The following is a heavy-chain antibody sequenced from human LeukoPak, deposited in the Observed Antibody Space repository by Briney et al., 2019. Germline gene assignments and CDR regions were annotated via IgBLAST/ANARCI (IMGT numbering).Heavy chain of an antibody. CDR2: INPNSGGT. CDR3: AREDVDGHNLFDY. D-gene: IGHD5-24*01. Sequence: ASVKVSCKASGYTFTGYYMHWVRQAPGQGLEWMGRINPNSGGTNYAQKFQGRVTMTRDTSISTAYMELSRLRSDDTAVYYCAREDVDGHNLFDYWGQGTLVTVSS. V-gene: IGHV1-2*06. J-gene: IGHJ4*02. CDR1: GYTFTGYY.